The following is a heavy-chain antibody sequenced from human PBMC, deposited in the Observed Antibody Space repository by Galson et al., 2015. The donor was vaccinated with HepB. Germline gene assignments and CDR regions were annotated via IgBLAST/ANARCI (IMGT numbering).Heavy chain of an antibody. CDR3: ARLTRIAAAGTGDY. D-gene: IGHD6-13*01. CDR2: IYYSGST. V-gene: IGHV4-61*01. Sequence: ETLSLTCTVSGGSVSSGSYYWSWIRQPPGKGLEWIGYIYYSGSTNYNPSLKSRVTISVDTSKNQFSLKLSSVTAADTAVYYCARLTRIAAAGTGDYWGQGTLVTVSS. CDR1: GGSVSSGSYY. J-gene: IGHJ4*02.